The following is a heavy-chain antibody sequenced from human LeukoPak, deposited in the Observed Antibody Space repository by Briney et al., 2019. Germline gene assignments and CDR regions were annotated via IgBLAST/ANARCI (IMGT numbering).Heavy chain of an antibody. CDR2: ISHTGSDT. D-gene: IGHD3-10*01. Sequence: GWSLRLSCAASGFTFSSYAMSWVRQAPGKGLEWVSAISHTGSDTYYADSVKDRFSISRDNSKNTLYLQMNSLRAEDTALYYCAKRFYGSGSFYGDWGRGTLVTVSS. CDR3: AKRFYGSGSFYGD. J-gene: IGHJ4*02. V-gene: IGHV3-23*01. CDR1: GFTFSSYA.